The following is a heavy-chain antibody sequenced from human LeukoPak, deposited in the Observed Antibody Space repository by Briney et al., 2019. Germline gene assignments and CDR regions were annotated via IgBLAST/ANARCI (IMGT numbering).Heavy chain of an antibody. V-gene: IGHV4-34*01. CDR1: GGSFSGYY. J-gene: IGHJ4*02. CDR2: INHSGST. D-gene: IGHD3-10*01. CDR3: AGKENVYYYFDY. Sequence: SETLSLTCAVYGGSFSGYYWSWIRQPPGKGLEWIGEINHSGSTNYNPSLKSRVTISVDTSKNQFSLKLSSVTAVDTAVYYCAGKENVYYYFDYWGQGTLVTVSS.